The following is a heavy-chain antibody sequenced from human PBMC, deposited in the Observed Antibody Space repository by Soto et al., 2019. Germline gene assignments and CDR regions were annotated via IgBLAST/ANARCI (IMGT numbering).Heavy chain of an antibody. CDR3: AREFQAPALEGGWGFDP. J-gene: IGHJ5*02. D-gene: IGHD1-1*01. CDR2: IWYDGSNK. V-gene: IGHV3-33*01. Sequence: GGSLRLSCAASGFTFSSYGMHWVRQAPGKGLEWVAVIWYDGSNKYYADSVKGRFTISRDNSKNTLYLQMNSLRAEDTAVYYCAREFQAPALEGGWGFDPWGQGTLVTVSS. CDR1: GFTFSSYG.